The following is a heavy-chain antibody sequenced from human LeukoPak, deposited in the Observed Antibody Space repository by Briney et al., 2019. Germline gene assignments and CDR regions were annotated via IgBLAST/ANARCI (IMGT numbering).Heavy chain of an antibody. V-gene: IGHV1-46*01. CDR2: INPSGGST. CDR3: ARDPIRLAYCGGDCPGGY. D-gene: IGHD2-21*02. CDR1: GYTFTSYY. J-gene: IGHJ4*02. Sequence: ASVKVSCKASGYTFTSYYMHWVRQAPGQGLEWMGIINPSGGSTSYAQKFQGRVTMTRDTSTSTVYMELSSLRSEDTAVYYCARDPIRLAYCGGDCPGGYWGQGTLVTVSS.